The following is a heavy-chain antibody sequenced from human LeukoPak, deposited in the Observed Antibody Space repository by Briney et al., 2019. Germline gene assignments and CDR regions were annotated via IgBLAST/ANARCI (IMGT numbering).Heavy chain of an antibody. CDR3: ATVPGEVAVAGDY. Sequence: ASVKVSCKVSGYTLTELSMHWVRQAPGKGLEWMGGFDPEDGETIYAQKFQGRVTVTEDTSTDTAYMELSSLRSEDTAVYYCATVPGEVAVAGDYWGQGTLVTVSS. D-gene: IGHD6-19*01. J-gene: IGHJ4*02. V-gene: IGHV1-24*01. CDR2: FDPEDGET. CDR1: GYTLTELS.